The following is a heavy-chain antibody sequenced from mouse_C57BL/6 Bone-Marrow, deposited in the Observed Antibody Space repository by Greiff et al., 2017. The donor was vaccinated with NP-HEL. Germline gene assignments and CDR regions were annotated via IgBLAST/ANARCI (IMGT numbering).Heavy chain of an antibody. CDR3: ARRTYYSNSYAMDY. CDR2: IYPGSGST. J-gene: IGHJ4*01. D-gene: IGHD2-5*01. V-gene: IGHV1-55*01. CDR1: GYTFTSYW. Sequence: VQLQQPGAELVKPGASVKMSCKASGYTFTSYWITWVKQRPGQGLEWIGDIYPGSGSTNYNEKFKSKATLTVDTSSSTAYMQLSSLTSEDSAVYYCARRTYYSNSYAMDYWGQGTSVTVSS.